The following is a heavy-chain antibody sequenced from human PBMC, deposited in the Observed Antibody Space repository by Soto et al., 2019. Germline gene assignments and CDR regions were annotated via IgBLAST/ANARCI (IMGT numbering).Heavy chain of an antibody. CDR1: GFTFSSYS. J-gene: IGHJ4*02. CDR2: ISSSSTI. D-gene: IGHD2-2*01. CDR3: ARDGPSWDIVVVPTDY. V-gene: IGHV3-48*01. Sequence: GGSLRLSCAASGFTFSSYSMNWVRQAPGKGLEWVSYISSSSTIYYADSVKGRFTISRDNAKNSLYLQMNSLRAEDTAVYYCARDGPSWDIVVVPTDYWGQGTLVTVSS.